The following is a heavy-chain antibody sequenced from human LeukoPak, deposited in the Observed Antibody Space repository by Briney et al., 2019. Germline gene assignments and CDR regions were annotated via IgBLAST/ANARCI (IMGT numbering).Heavy chain of an antibody. CDR1: GGSISSSNW. J-gene: IGHJ4*02. D-gene: IGHD4-23*01. V-gene: IGHV4-4*02. CDR3: ARGLRWSNLDY. Sequence: PSGTLSLTCAVSGGSISSSNWWSWVRQPPGKGLEWIGYIYYSGSTNYNPSLKSRVTISVDTSKNQFSLKLSSVTAADTAVYYCARGLRWSNLDYWGQGTLVTVSS. CDR2: IYYSGST.